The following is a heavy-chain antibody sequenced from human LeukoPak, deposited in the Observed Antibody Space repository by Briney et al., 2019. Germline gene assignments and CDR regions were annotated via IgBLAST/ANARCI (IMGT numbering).Heavy chain of an antibody. Sequence: SETLSLTCTVSGGSISSGGYYWSWIRQHPGKGLGWIGYIYYSGSTYYNPSLKSRVTISVDTSKNQFSLKLSSVTAADTAVYYCAKDVMSPSSTSCFDYWGQGTLVTVSS. D-gene: IGHD2-2*01. V-gene: IGHV4-31*03. CDR1: GGSISSGGYY. J-gene: IGHJ4*02. CDR2: IYYSGST. CDR3: AKDVMSPSSTSCFDY.